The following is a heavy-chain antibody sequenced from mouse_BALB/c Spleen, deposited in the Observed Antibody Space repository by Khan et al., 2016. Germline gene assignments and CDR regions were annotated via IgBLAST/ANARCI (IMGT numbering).Heavy chain of an antibody. D-gene: IGHD1-1*01. J-gene: IGHJ4*01. CDR1: GFTFSNYW. CDR3: TRLSSYGAMDY. Sequence: EVQLEESGGGLVQPGGSMKLSCVASGFTFSNYWMNWVRPSPETGLEWVAEIRLKSNNYATHYAESVKGRFTISRYDSKSSVYLQMNNLRAEDTGIYYCTRLSSYGAMDYWGQGTSVTVSS. V-gene: IGHV6-6*02. CDR2: IRLKSNNYAT.